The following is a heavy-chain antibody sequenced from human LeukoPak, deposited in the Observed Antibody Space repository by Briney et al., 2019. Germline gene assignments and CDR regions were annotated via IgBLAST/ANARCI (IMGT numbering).Heavy chain of an antibody. CDR2: INPNSGGT. CDR3: ARDLNPAAASIPLYFQH. Sequence: GASVKVSCKASGYTFSNYYMHWVRQAPGQGLEWMGWINPNSGGTNYAQKFQGRVTMTRDTSISTAYMELSRLRSDDTAVYYCARDLNPAAASIPLYFQHWGQGILVTVSS. CDR1: GYTFSNYY. J-gene: IGHJ1*01. D-gene: IGHD2-21*01. V-gene: IGHV1-2*02.